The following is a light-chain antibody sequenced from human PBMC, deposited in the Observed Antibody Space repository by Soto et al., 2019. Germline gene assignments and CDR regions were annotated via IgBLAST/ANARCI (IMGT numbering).Light chain of an antibody. Sequence: EIVLTQSPATLSLSPGERATLSCRTSQSAGSYLAWYQHRPGQAPRLLIYAVSNRATGIPARFSGSGSGTDFTLTINSLEPEDFAVYHCQQRNRWPPVYTFGQGTKLEIK. CDR2: AVS. CDR3: QQRNRWPPVYT. V-gene: IGKV3-11*01. J-gene: IGKJ2*01. CDR1: QSAGSY.